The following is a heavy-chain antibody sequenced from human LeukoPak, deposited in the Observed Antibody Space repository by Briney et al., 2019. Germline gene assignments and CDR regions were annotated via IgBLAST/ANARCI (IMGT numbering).Heavy chain of an antibody. CDR2: IIPIFGIA. J-gene: IGHJ4*02. CDR3: ARGREEDSSGYYYGFDY. Sequence: SVKVSCKASGGTFSSYAISWVRQAPGQGLEWMGRIIPIFGIANYAQKFQGRVTITADKSMSTAYMELSSLRSEDTAVYYCARGREEDSSGYYYGFDYWGQGTLVTVSS. CDR1: GGTFSSYA. D-gene: IGHD3-22*01. V-gene: IGHV1-69*04.